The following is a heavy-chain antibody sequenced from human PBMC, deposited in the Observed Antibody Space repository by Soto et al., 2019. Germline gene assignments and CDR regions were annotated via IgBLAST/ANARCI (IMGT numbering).Heavy chain of an antibody. J-gene: IGHJ5*02. D-gene: IGHD6-13*01. V-gene: IGHV4-31*03. CDR2: IYYSGST. Sequence: SESLSLTCTVSGGSMSSGCYYWSWIRQHPGKGLEWIGYIYYSGSTYYNPSLKSRVTISVDTSKNEFSLKLNSVTGADTAVYYCARVGAIAPAVLNWLDPWGQGTLVTVSS. CDR1: GGSMSSGCYY. CDR3: ARVGAIAPAVLNWLDP.